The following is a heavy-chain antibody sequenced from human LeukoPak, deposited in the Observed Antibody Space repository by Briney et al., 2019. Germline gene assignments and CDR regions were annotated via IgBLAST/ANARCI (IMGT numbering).Heavy chain of an antibody. CDR1: GFTFSGYW. Sequence: PVGSLRLSCAASGFTFSGYWMHWVRQAPGKGLVWVSRINIGGSSTTYADSVKGRFTISRDDAKKTLYLQMTSLTVEDSAVYYCASGWGAVSAYQFYSMDVWGHRTTVTVSS. CDR2: INIGGSST. J-gene: IGHJ6*02. D-gene: IGHD2/OR15-2a*01. V-gene: IGHV3-74*01. CDR3: ASGWGAVSAYQFYSMDV.